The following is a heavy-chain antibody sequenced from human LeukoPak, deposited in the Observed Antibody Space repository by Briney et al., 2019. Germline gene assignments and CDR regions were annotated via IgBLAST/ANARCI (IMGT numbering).Heavy chain of an antibody. CDR2: ISGSGGST. CDR1: GFTFSSYA. CDR3: AKGDYGDPIFDY. Sequence: GGSLRLSCVASGFTFSSYAMSWVRQAPGKGLEWVSAISGSGGSTYYADSVKGRFTISRDNSKNTLYLQMNSLRAEDTAVYYCAKGDYGDPIFDYWGQGTLVTVSS. J-gene: IGHJ4*02. D-gene: IGHD4-17*01. V-gene: IGHV3-23*01.